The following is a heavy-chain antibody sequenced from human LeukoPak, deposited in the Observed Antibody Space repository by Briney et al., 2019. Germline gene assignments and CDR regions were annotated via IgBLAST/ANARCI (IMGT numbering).Heavy chain of an antibody. CDR3: ARDDSSSWYPDY. J-gene: IGHJ4*02. Sequence: SETLSLTCTISGDSISQYYWSWIRQPARKGLEWIGRIFSNGATKYNPSLKSRVTMSVDTSKNQFSLKLSSVTAADTAVYYCARDDSSSWYPDYWGQGTLVTVSS. D-gene: IGHD6-13*01. CDR2: IFSNGAT. V-gene: IGHV4-4*07. CDR1: GDSISQYY.